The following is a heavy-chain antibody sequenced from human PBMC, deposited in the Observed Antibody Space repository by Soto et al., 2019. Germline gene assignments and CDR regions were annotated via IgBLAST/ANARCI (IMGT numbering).Heavy chain of an antibody. CDR2: ISVYNGNT. Sequence: QVQLVQSGAEVKKPGASVKVSCKASGYTFTSYGISWVRQAPGQGLEWMGCISVYNGNTNNAQKLQDRITMTTDTSTNTAYMVLRSLRSDDTAVYYCARFGVWEPRDYRGQGTLVTVSS. CDR1: GYTFTSYG. CDR3: ARFGVWEPRDY. V-gene: IGHV1-18*01. D-gene: IGHD3-3*01. J-gene: IGHJ4*02.